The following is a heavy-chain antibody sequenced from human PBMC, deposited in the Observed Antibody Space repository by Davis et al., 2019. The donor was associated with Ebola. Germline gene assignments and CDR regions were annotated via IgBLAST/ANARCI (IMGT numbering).Heavy chain of an antibody. CDR1: GGSISSSNW. D-gene: IGHD2-2*01. CDR2: IYHSGGT. CDR3: AREWDIVVVPAAPVFDL. V-gene: IGHV4-4*02. Sequence: MPSETLSLTCAVSGGSISSSNWWSWVRQPPGKGLEWIGEIYHSGGTNYNPSLKSRVTISVDKSRNQFSLRLNSVTAADTAVYYCAREWDIVVVPAAPVFDLWGQGTLVTVSS. J-gene: IGHJ5*02.